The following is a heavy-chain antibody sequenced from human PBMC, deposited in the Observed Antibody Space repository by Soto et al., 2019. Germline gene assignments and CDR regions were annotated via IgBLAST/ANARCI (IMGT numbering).Heavy chain of an antibody. D-gene: IGHD3-3*01. CDR1: GYTFTSYD. V-gene: IGHV1-8*01. Sequence: ASVKVSCKASGYTFTSYDINWVRQATGQGLEWMGWMNPNSGNTGYAQKFQGRVTMTRNTSISTAYMELSSLRSEDTAVYYCARGHIGYSDFWSRYYGNNWFDTWGQGTLVTVSS. CDR2: MNPNSGNT. CDR3: ARGHIGYSDFWSRYYGNNWFDT. J-gene: IGHJ5*02.